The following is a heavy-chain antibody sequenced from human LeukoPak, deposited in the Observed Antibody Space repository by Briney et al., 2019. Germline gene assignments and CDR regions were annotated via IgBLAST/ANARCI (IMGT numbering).Heavy chain of an antibody. V-gene: IGHV1-69*13. CDR3: ARDPRVSDYVWGSYHWFDP. Sequence: SVKVSCKAPGGTFSSYAISWVRQAPGQGLEWMGGIIPIFGTANYAQKFQGRVTITADESTSTAYMELSSLRSEDTAVYYCARDPRVSDYVWGSYHWFDPWGQGTLVTVSS. CDR1: GGTFSSYA. D-gene: IGHD3-16*02. J-gene: IGHJ5*02. CDR2: IIPIFGTA.